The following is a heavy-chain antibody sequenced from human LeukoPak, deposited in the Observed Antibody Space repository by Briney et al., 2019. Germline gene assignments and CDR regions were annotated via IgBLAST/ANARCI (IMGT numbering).Heavy chain of an antibody. V-gene: IGHV3-7*03. CDR3: ARDQYDTWSRRGNFDS. CDR2: IKLDGSEK. CDR1: GFIFGKYW. J-gene: IGHJ4*02. D-gene: IGHD3-3*01. Sequence: GGSLRLSCAASGFIFGKYWMSWVRQAPGKGLEWVANIKLDGSEKNYADSVKGRFTISRDNTKNSLYLQMNSLRAEDTAVFYCARDQYDTWSRRGNFDSWGQGTLVIVSS.